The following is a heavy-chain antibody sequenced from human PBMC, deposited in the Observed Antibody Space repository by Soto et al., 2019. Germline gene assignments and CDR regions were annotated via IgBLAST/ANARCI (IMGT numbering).Heavy chain of an antibody. CDR1: GGSFSGYY. CDR3: ARGLLLWYGELSRRGDHRYYMDV. D-gene: IGHD3-10*01. CDR2: INHSGST. Sequence: QVQLQQWGAGLLKPSETLSLTCAVYGGSFSGYYWSWIRQPPGKGLEWIGEINHSGSTNYNPSLKSRVTISEDTSKNQFSLKLSSVTAADTAVYYCARGLLLWYGELSRRGDHRYYMDVWGKGTTVTVSS. V-gene: IGHV4-34*01. J-gene: IGHJ6*03.